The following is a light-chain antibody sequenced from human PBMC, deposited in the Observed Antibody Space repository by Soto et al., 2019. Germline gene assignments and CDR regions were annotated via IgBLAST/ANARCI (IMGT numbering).Light chain of an antibody. V-gene: IGKV3-20*01. CDR1: QSVSSSS. Sequence: EIVLTQSPDTMSLSPGERATLSCRASQSVSSSSLAWYQQKPGQAPSLLIYGASSRATGIPDRFSGSGSGTDFTLSISRLEPEDFAVYYCQQYGSSPFTFGGGTKVEIK. CDR3: QQYGSSPFT. J-gene: IGKJ4*01. CDR2: GAS.